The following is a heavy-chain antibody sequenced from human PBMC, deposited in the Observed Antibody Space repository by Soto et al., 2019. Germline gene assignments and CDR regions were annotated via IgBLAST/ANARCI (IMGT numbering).Heavy chain of an antibody. Sequence: SETLSLTCTVSGGSISSYYWSWIRQPPGKGLEWIGYIYYSGSTNYNPSLKSRVTISVDTPKNQFSLKLSSVTAADTAVYYCAREYCSGVCYGMGVWGQGTTVTVSS. D-gene: IGHD2-15*01. CDR1: GGSISSYY. J-gene: IGHJ6*02. CDR3: AREYCSGVCYGMGV. V-gene: IGHV4-59*01. CDR2: IYYSGST.